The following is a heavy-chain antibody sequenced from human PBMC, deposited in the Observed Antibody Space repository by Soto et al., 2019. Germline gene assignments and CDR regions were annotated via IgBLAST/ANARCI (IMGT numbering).Heavy chain of an antibody. V-gene: IGHV4-34*01. J-gene: IGHJ4*02. CDR3: ARGSTQARTIYPDY. Sequence: SETLSLTCAVYGGSFSGYYWSWIRQPPGKGLEWIGEINHSGSTNYNPSLKSRVTISVDTSKNQFSLKLSSVTAADTAVYYCARGSTQARTIYPDYWGQGTLVTVSS. CDR2: INHSGST. D-gene: IGHD3-3*01. CDR1: GGSFSGYY.